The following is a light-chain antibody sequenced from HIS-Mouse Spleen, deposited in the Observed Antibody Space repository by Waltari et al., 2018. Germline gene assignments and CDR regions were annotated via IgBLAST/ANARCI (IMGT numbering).Light chain of an antibody. CDR3: QVWDSSSDHVV. CDR1: NLCSKS. CDR2: DDS. J-gene: IGLJ2*01. Sequence: SYVLTQPPSVSVAPGKTARITCGGNNLCSKSVHWDQQKPGQAPVLVVYDDSDRPSGIPERFSGSNSGNTATLTISRVEAGDEADYYCQVWDSSSDHVVFGGGTKLTVL. V-gene: IGLV3-21*03.